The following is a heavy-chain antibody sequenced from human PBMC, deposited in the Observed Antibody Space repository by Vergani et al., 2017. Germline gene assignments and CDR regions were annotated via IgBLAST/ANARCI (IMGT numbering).Heavy chain of an antibody. CDR2: IYYSGST. CDR3: ARDRGDYGSGEGALYYYMDV. Sequence: QVQLQESGPGLVKPSQTLSLTCTVSGGSISSGDYYWSWIRQPPGKGLEWIGYIYYSGSTYYNPSLKSRVTISVDTTKNQFSLKLSSVTAADTAVYYCARDRGDYGSGEGALYYYMDVWGKGTTVTVSS. V-gene: IGHV4-30-4*01. J-gene: IGHJ6*03. CDR1: GGSISSGDYY. D-gene: IGHD3-10*01.